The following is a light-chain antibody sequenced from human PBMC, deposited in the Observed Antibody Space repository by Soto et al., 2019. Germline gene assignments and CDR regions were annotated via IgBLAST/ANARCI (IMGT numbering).Light chain of an antibody. CDR2: KAS. J-gene: IGKJ5*01. CDR3: QQYSTYPIT. CDR1: QSVTTW. Sequence: DIQMTQSPSTLSASVGYRITITCRASQSVTTWLAWYQQKPGKAPKLLIYKASNLESGLPSRFTGSGSGTEFTLTISSLQSDDFATYYCQQYSTYPITFGQGPRLEIK. V-gene: IGKV1-5*03.